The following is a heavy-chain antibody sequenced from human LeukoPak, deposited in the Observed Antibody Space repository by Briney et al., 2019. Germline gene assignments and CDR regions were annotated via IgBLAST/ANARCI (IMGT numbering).Heavy chain of an antibody. CDR2: IYYSGST. J-gene: IGHJ4*02. V-gene: IGHV4-39*07. Sequence: SETLSLTCTVSGGSISSTNYYWVWIRQPPGKGLEWTGSIYYSGSTYYNPSLKSRVTISVDTSKNQFSLKLSSVTAADTAVYYCARDRRGSHSDYWGQGTLVTVSS. CDR3: ARDRRGSHSDY. D-gene: IGHD1-26*01. CDR1: GGSISSTNYY.